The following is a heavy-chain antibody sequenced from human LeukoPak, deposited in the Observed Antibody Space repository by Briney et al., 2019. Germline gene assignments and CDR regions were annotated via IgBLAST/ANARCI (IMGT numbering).Heavy chain of an antibody. CDR2: LRGRDGTT. CDR3: AKVPTYYNILTGYPFDI. D-gene: IGHD3-9*01. J-gene: IGHJ3*02. Sequence: GGSLRLSCAASEFTFSSYTMSWLRQAPGKGLEWVSSLRGRDGTTYYADSVEGRFTISRDDSKNTLYLQMNSLRAEDTAVYYCAKVPTYYNILTGYPFDIWGQGTMVTFSS. V-gene: IGHV3-23*01. CDR1: EFTFSSYT.